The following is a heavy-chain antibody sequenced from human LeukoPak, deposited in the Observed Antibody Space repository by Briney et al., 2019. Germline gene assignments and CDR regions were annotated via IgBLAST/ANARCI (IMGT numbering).Heavy chain of an antibody. J-gene: IGHJ4*02. CDR2: INPNSGGT. V-gene: IGHV1-2*02. Sequence: ASVKASCKASGYTFTGYYMHWVRQAPGQGLEWMGWINPNSGGTNYAQKFQGRVTMTRDTSISTAYMELSRLRSDDTAVYYCARSTIVVVVAANYWGQGTLVTVSS. CDR1: GYTFTGYY. CDR3: ARSTIVVVVAANY. D-gene: IGHD2-15*01.